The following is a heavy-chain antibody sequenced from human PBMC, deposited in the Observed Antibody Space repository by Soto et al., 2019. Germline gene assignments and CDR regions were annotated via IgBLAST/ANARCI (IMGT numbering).Heavy chain of an antibody. CDR3: AREPRYCRGGSCSITGDPYDI. Sequence: EVQLVESGGGLVQPGGSLRLSCTASGFIVSDTYVNWVRQAPGKGLEWVSVISNRGDTHYADSVRGRFSLSRDISDNTLHLQMNNLRVEDTAVYYCAREPRYCRGGSCSITGDPYDIWGQGTMVTVSS. CDR2: ISNRGDT. D-gene: IGHD2-15*01. J-gene: IGHJ3*02. V-gene: IGHV3-66*01. CDR1: GFIVSDTY.